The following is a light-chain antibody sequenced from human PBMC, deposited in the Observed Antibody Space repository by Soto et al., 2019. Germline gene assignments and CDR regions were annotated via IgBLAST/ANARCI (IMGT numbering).Light chain of an antibody. V-gene: IGLV2-8*01. J-gene: IGLJ3*02. Sequence: QSALTQPPSASGSPGQSVTISCTGTSSDVGDYNYVSWYQHHPGKAPKLMIYEVSKRPSGVPDRFSGSKSGNTASLTVSGLQAEDEADYYCSSYAGSNNRVFGGGTKLTVL. CDR3: SSYAGSNNRV. CDR1: SSDVGDYNY. CDR2: EVS.